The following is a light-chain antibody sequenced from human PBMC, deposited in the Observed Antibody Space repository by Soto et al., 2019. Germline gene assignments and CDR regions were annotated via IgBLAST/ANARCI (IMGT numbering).Light chain of an antibody. Sequence: SYELTQPPSVSVSPGQTARITCSGDALPKQYAYWYQQKPGQAPVLVIYKDSERPSGIPERFSGSSSGTTVTLTISGVQAEDEADYYCQSADSSVLVFGGGTKVTVL. CDR2: KDS. V-gene: IGLV3-25*03. CDR1: ALPKQY. J-gene: IGLJ2*01. CDR3: QSADSSVLV.